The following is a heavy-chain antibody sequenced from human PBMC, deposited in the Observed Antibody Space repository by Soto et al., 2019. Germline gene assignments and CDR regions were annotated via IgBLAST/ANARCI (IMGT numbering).Heavy chain of an antibody. Sequence: SETLSLTCIVSGGFISSGGYYWAWIRQHPGKGLEWIGYIYHSGSTYYNPSLKSRVTISVDTSENQFSLRLSSVTAADTAIYYCARERCSTGCPMDVWGQGATVTVSS. CDR1: GGFISSGGYY. J-gene: IGHJ6*02. V-gene: IGHV4-31*03. CDR3: ARERCSTGCPMDV. D-gene: IGHD2-2*01. CDR2: IYHSGST.